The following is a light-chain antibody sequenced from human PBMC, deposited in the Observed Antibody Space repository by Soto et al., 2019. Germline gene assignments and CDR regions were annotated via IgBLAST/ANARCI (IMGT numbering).Light chain of an antibody. V-gene: IGLV1-40*01. CDR2: GNS. J-gene: IGLJ2*01. CDR3: QSYDSRLSGYVV. Sequence: QSVLTQPPSVSGAPGQRVTISCTGSSCNIGAGYDVHWYQQLPGTAPKLLIYGNSNRPSGVPDRFSGSKSGTSASLAITGLQAEDEADYYCQSYDSRLSGYVVFGGGTKLTVL. CDR1: SCNIGAGYD.